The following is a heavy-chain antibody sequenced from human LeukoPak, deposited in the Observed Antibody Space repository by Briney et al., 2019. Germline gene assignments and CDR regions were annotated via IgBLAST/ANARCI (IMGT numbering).Heavy chain of an antibody. CDR3: ARRLTQYDCFDP. V-gene: IGHV6-1*01. J-gene: IGHJ5*02. CDR1: GDSVSSNSVT. Sequence: SRTLSLTFAISGDSVSSNSVTWNWIRQSPSRGLEWLGRTYYRSTWYNDYAVSVRGRITVNPDTSKNQFSLHLNSVTPEDTAVYYCARRLTQYDCFDPWGQGILVTVSS. D-gene: IGHD2-2*01. CDR2: TYYRSTWYN.